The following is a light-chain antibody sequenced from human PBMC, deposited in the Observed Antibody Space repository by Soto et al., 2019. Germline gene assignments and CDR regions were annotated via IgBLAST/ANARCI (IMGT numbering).Light chain of an antibody. V-gene: IGKV1-5*03. CDR1: QSISSW. CDR2: KTS. Sequence: DIHMTQSPSTLSASVGDRVTITCRASQSISSWLAWYQQKPGKAPNLLIYKTSSLESGVPSRFSGSGSGTKFTLTVSSLQPEDFATYYCQHYCDYSWTFGQGTKVEIK. J-gene: IGKJ1*01. CDR3: QHYCDYSWT.